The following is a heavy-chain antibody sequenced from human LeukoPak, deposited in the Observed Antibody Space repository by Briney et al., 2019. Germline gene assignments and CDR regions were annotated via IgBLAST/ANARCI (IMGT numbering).Heavy chain of an antibody. Sequence: ASVKVSCKTSGYTFTGYYMHWVRQAPGQGLEWMGRINPNRGGTNYAQKFQGRVTMTGDTSISTAYMELSSLRSDDTAVYYCARSGRGYKDYWGQGTLVTVSS. J-gene: IGHJ4*02. D-gene: IGHD5-18*01. CDR1: GYTFTGYY. CDR3: ARSGRGYKDY. V-gene: IGHV1-2*06. CDR2: INPNRGGT.